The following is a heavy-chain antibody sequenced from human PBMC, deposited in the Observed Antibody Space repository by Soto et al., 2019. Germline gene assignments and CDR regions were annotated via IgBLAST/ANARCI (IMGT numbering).Heavy chain of an antibody. Sequence: GGSLRLSCAASGFTFDDYAMHWVRQAPGKGLEWVSGISWNSGSIGYGDSVKGRFTISRDNTKNSLYLRMNSLRDEDTAVYYCARDRITMIVPDAFDIWGQGTMVTVSS. CDR1: GFTFDDYA. J-gene: IGHJ3*02. CDR3: ARDRITMIVPDAFDI. D-gene: IGHD3-22*01. CDR2: ISWNSGSI. V-gene: IGHV3-9*01.